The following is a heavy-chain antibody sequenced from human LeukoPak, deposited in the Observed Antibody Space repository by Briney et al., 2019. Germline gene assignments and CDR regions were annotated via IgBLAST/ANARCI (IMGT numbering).Heavy chain of an antibody. V-gene: IGHV3-15*01. CDR2: IKSKTDGGTA. CDR3: TTYNDKDAFNI. Sequence: GGSLRLSCAASGFTFSKDWMSWVRQAPGKGLEWVGRIKSKTDGGTADYATPVKGRFTISRDGSKNTLYLQMNSLKTEDTAVYYCTTYNDKDAFNIWGQGTMVTVSS. CDR1: GFTFSKDW. J-gene: IGHJ3*02. D-gene: IGHD1-1*01.